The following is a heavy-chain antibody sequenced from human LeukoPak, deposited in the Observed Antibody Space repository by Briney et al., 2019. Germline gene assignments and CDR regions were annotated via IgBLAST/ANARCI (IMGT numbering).Heavy chain of an antibody. CDR3: ARRIVGARDAFDI. CDR1: GGSISSSNW. D-gene: IGHD1-26*01. Sequence: LSGTLSLTCAVSGGSISSSNWWGWVRPPPGTGLGWVGESYHSGSNNYNPSPKSRVTISVDKSKNQFSLKLSSVTAADTAVYYCARRIVGARDAFDIWGQGTMVTVSS. V-gene: IGHV4-4*02. CDR2: SYHSGSN. J-gene: IGHJ3*02.